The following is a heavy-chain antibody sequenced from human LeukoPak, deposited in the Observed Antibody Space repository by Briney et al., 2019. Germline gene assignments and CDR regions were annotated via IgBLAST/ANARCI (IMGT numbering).Heavy chain of an antibody. V-gene: IGHV4-39*07. CDR1: GGSISGSSYY. CDR3: ARYDCSGGSCNDAFDI. Sequence: PSETLSLTCTVSGGSISGSSYYWGWIRQPPGKGLEWIGSIYYSGSTYYNPSLKSRVTISVDTSKNQFSLKLSSVTAADTAVYYCARYDCSGGSCNDAFDIWGQGTMVTVSS. D-gene: IGHD2-15*01. J-gene: IGHJ3*02. CDR2: IYYSGST.